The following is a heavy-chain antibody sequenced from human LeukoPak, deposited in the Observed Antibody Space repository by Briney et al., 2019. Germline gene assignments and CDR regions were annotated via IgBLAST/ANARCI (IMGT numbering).Heavy chain of an antibody. CDR3: ARATLTSGYSSGWYGDAFDI. V-gene: IGHV4-30-4*08. Sequence: SETLSLTCTVSGGSISSGDYYWSWIRQPPGMGLEWIGYIYYSGSTYYNPSLKSRVTISVDTSKNQFSLKLSSVTAADTAVYYCARATLTSGYSSGWYGDAFDIWGQGTMVTVSS. D-gene: IGHD6-19*01. CDR2: IYYSGST. CDR1: GGSISSGDYY. J-gene: IGHJ3*02.